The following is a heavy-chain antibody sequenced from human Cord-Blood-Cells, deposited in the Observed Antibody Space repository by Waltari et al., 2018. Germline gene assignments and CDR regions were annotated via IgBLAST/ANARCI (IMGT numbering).Heavy chain of an antibody. CDR1: GFTFSGSA. CDR2: IGSKANSYAT. Sequence: EVQLVESGGGLVQPGGSLKLSCAASGFTFSGSAMHWVRQASGKGLEGVGRIGSKANSYATAYAASVKGRFTSSRDDSKNTAYLQMNSLKTEDTAVYYCTRHSRSGSYDYWGQGTLVTVSS. V-gene: IGHV3-73*02. D-gene: IGHD1-26*01. CDR3: TRHSRSGSYDY. J-gene: IGHJ4*02.